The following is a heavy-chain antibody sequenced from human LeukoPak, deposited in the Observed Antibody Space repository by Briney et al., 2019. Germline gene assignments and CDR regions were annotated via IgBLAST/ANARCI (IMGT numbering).Heavy chain of an antibody. CDR1: GFTFSSYS. CDR2: ISSSSSTI. D-gene: IGHD2-15*01. J-gene: IGHJ6*02. Sequence: PGGSLRLSCAASGFTFSSYSMNWVRQAPGKGLEWVSYISSSSSTIYYADSVKGRFTISRDNAKNSLYLQMNSLRAEDTAVYYCARTVDSQFYYYGMDVWGQGTTVTVSS. V-gene: IGHV3-48*01. CDR3: ARTVDSQFYYYGMDV.